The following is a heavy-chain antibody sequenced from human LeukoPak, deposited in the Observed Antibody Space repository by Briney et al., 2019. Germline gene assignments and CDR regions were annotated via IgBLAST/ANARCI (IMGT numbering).Heavy chain of an antibody. CDR3: TRDWWRLGFDY. CDR1: GFTFGDYG. J-gene: IGHJ4*02. D-gene: IGHD2-21*02. Sequence: PGGSLRLSCIAFGFTFGDYGLSWFRQAPGKGLEWIGFIRSKKVFGGAIEYAASVKGRFTSSRDDSKSIAYLQMNDLRTDDTAVYYCTRDWWRLGFDYWGQGTLVTVSS. CDR2: IRSKKVFGGAI. V-gene: IGHV3-49*03.